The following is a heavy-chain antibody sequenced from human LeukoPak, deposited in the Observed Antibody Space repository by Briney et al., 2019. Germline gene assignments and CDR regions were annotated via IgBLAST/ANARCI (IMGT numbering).Heavy chain of an antibody. D-gene: IGHD3-3*01. J-gene: IGHJ4*02. CDR2: INSDGSST. Sequence: EGSLRLSCAASGFTFSSYWMHWVRQAPGKGLVWVSRINSDGSSTSYADSVKGRFTISRDNAKNTLYLQMNSLRAEDTAVYYCAREAALYSYDFWSGYSQFDYWGQGTLVTVSS. CDR1: GFTFSSYW. V-gene: IGHV3-74*01. CDR3: AREAALYSYDFWSGYSQFDY.